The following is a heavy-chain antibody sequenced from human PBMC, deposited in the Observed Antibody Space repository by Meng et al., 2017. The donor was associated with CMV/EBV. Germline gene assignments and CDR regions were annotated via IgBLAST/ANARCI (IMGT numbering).Heavy chain of an antibody. J-gene: IGHJ6*02. Sequence: SVKVSCKASGGTFSSCTISWVRQAPGQGLEWMGRIIPILGIANYAQKFQGRVTITADKSTSTAYMELSSLRSEDTAVYYCARDKDSSSSYDDGMDVWGQGTTVTVSS. CDR3: ARDKDSSSSYDDGMDV. CDR2: IIPILGIA. V-gene: IGHV1-69*04. CDR1: GGTFSSCT. D-gene: IGHD6-6*01.